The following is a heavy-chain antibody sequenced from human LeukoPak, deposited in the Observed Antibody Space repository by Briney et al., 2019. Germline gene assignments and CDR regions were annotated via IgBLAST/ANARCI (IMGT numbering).Heavy chain of an antibody. CDR2: ISSSGSTI. CDR3: AKDLSGYGPYWYFDL. CDR1: GFTFSSYE. V-gene: IGHV3-48*03. D-gene: IGHD6-25*01. Sequence: GGSLRLSCAASGFTFSSYEMNWVRQAPGKGLEWVSYISSSGSTIYYADSVKGRFTISRDNAKNTLYLQMNNLRAEDSAVYYCAKDLSGYGPYWYFDLWGRGTLVTVSS. J-gene: IGHJ2*01.